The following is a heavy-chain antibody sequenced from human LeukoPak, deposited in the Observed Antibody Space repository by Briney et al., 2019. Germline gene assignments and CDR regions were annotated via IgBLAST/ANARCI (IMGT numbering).Heavy chain of an antibody. J-gene: IGHJ6*02. CDR2: ISYDGSNK. CDR1: GFTFSSYG. V-gene: IGHV3-30*18. Sequence: GGSLRLSCAASGFTFSSYGMHWVRQAPGKWLEWVAVISYDGSNKYYADSVKGRFTISRDNSKNTLYLQMNSLRAEDTAVYYCAKGTSPYYYYYGMDVWGQGTTVTVSS. CDR3: AKGTSPYYYYYGMDV.